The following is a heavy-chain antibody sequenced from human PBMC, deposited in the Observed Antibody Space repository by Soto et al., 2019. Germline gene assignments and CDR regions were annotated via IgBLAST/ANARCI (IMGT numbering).Heavy chain of an antibody. D-gene: IGHD2-21*02. CDR2: IIPIFGTA. CDR1: GGTFSSYA. CDR3: ARVGPAYCGGDCYHDAFDI. J-gene: IGHJ3*02. V-gene: IGHV1-69*13. Sequence: SVKVSCKASGGTFSSYAISWVRQAPGQGLEWMGGIIPIFGTANYAQKFQGRVTITADESTSTAYMELSSLRSEDTAVYYCARVGPAYCGGDCYHDAFDIWGQGTMVTV.